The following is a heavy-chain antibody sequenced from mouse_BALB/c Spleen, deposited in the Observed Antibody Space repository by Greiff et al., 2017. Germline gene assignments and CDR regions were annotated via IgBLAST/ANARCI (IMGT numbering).Heavy chain of an antibody. Sequence: EVMLVESGGGLVQPGGSLRLSCATSGFTFTDYYMSWVRQPPGKALEWLGFIRNKANGYTTEYSASVKGRFTISRDNSQSILYLQMHTLRAEDSATYYCARYITTLLDYGGRDTSLTVST. CDR1: GFTFTDYY. J-gene: IGHJ2*02. D-gene: IGHD1-1*01. CDR2: IRNKANGYTT. CDR3: ARYITTLLDY. V-gene: IGHV7-3*02.